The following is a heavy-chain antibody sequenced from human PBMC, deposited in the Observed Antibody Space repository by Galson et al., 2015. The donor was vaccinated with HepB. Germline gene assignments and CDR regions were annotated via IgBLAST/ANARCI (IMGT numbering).Heavy chain of an antibody. CDR1: GFTFSSYW. CDR2: IKQDGSEK. J-gene: IGHJ4*02. CDR3: ARDDGSSSCFDY. Sequence: SLRLSCAASGFTFSSYWTSWVRQAPGKGLEWVANIKQDGSEKYYVDSVKGRFTISRDNAKNSLYLQMNSLRAEDTAVYYCARDDGSSSCFDYWGQGTLVTVSS. V-gene: IGHV3-7*03. D-gene: IGHD6-13*01.